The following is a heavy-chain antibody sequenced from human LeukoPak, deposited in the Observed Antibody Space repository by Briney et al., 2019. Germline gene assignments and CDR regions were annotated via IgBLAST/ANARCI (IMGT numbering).Heavy chain of an antibody. CDR1: GATVWSSF. D-gene: IGHD1-26*01. Sequence: GGSLRLSCSESGATVWSSFRSWIRQTPGKGLEWVAILHSDGGTDYADSVRGRFTISRDNSKDIVYLQMNSLRVEDTALYYCARDRSGTYLEFWGQGTLVTVSS. J-gene: IGHJ4*02. CDR3: ARDRSGTYLEF. CDR2: LHSDGGT. V-gene: IGHV3-66*01.